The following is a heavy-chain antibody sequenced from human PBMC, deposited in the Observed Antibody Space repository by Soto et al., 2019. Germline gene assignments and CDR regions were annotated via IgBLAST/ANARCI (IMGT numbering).Heavy chain of an antibody. V-gene: IGHV3-13*01. Sequence: EVQLVESGGDLVQPGGSLRLSCAASGFTFSSYDFHWVRQATGKGLEWVSAIGTAGATYYAGSVKGRFTISRENAKNSLFLQMNSLRAGDTAVYYCTRGAAGFDYWGQGTLVTVSS. CDR1: GFTFSSYD. CDR2: IGTAGAT. J-gene: IGHJ4*02. CDR3: TRGAAGFDY. D-gene: IGHD6-13*01.